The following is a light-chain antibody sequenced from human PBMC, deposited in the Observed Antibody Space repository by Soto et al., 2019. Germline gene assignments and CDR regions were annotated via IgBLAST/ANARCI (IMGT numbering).Light chain of an antibody. CDR2: GAS. J-gene: IGKJ2*01. Sequence: DIVLTQSPGTLSLSPGERATLSCRASQSVSSNYLAWYQQKPGQAPRLLIHGASTRATGVPDRFSGSGSGTDFTLTISRLEPEDFAVYHCQQYGGSPLYTFGQGTKLEIK. CDR1: QSVSSNY. V-gene: IGKV3-20*01. CDR3: QQYGGSPLYT.